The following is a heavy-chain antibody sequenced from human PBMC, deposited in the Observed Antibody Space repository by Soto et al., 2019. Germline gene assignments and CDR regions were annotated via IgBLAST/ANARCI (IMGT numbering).Heavy chain of an antibody. CDR1: GGTFSSYA. D-gene: IGHD3-16*01. CDR3: ARAPSRYATEMGYYYYGMDV. J-gene: IGHJ6*02. CDR2: IIPIFGTA. V-gene: IGHV1-69*06. Sequence: ASVKVSCKASGGTFSSYAISWVRQAPGQGLEWMGGIIPIFGTANYAQKFQGRVTITADKSTSTAYMELSSLGSEDTAVYYCARAPSRYATEMGYYYYGMDVWGQGTTVTVSS.